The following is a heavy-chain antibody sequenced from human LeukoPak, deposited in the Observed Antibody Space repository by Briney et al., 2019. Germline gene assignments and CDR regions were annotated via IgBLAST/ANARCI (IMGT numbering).Heavy chain of an antibody. V-gene: IGHV3-7*01. CDR2: INQDGSQK. CDR3: ARLRDDTTNYDY. CDR1: EFRFSTYW. J-gene: IGHJ4*02. D-gene: IGHD2/OR15-2a*01. Sequence: PGGSLRLSSTGYEFRFSTYWVSWVRQAPGKGLEWVASINQDGSQKEYVDSVKGRFTISRDNAKNSLFLQMNSLRAGDTAVYYCARLRDDTTNYDYWGQGTLVTVSS.